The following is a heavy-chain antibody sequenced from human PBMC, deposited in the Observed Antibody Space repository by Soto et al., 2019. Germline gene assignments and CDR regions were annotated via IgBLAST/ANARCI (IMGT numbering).Heavy chain of an antibody. Sequence: SVKVYCKASGGTFSSYAISWVRQAPGQGLEWMGGIIPIFGTANYAQKFQGRVTITADESTSTAYMELSSLRSEDTAVYYCARERTGTTSVHAFDIWGQGTMVTVSS. CDR2: IIPIFGTA. D-gene: IGHD1-1*01. J-gene: IGHJ3*02. CDR3: ARERTGTTSVHAFDI. CDR1: GGTFSSYA. V-gene: IGHV1-69*13.